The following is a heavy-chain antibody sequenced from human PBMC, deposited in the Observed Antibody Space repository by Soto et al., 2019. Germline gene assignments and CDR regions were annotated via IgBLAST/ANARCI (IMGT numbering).Heavy chain of an antibody. Sequence: GGSLRLSCAASGFTFDSYWMTWVRQAPGKGLEWVAHIKQDGGQTYYVDSVKGRFTISRDNAKTSLYLQMNSLRAEDTSVYFCARGGNGYENWPPYYFFGMDVCRQ. V-gene: IGHV3-7*01. D-gene: IGHD5-12*01. CDR1: GFTFDSYW. CDR2: IKQDGGQT. CDR3: ARGGNGYENWPPYYFFGMDV. J-gene: IGHJ6*02.